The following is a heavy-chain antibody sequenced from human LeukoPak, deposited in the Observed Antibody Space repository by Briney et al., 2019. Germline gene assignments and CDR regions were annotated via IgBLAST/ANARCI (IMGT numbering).Heavy chain of an antibody. V-gene: IGHV1-18*01. J-gene: IGHJ5*02. CDR2: ISAYNGNT. D-gene: IGHD6-6*01. Sequence: ASVKVSCKASGYAFTSYGISWVRQAPGQGLEWMGWISAYNGNTNYAQKLQGRVTMTTDTSTSTAYMELRSLRSDDTAVYYRARGEYTGDWFDPWGQGTLVTVSS. CDR3: ARGEYTGDWFDP. CDR1: GYAFTSYG.